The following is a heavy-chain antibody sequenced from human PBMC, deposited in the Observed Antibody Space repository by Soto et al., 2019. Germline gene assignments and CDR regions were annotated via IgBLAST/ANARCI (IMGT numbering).Heavy chain of an antibody. CDR2: MNPNSGNT. Sequence: QVQLVQSGAEVKKPGASVKVSCKASGYTFTSYDINWVRQATGQGLEWMGWMNPNSGNTGYAQKFQGRVTMTRNTSISTAYMELSRLRSEDTAVYYCARRPSVRADIVVVPAAMYFDYWGQGTLVTVSS. V-gene: IGHV1-8*01. CDR1: GYTFTSYD. CDR3: ARRPSVRADIVVVPAAMYFDY. J-gene: IGHJ4*02. D-gene: IGHD2-2*01.